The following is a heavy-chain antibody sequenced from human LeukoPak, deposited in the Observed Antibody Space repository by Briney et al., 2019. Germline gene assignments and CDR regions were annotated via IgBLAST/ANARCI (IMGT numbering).Heavy chain of an antibody. Sequence: SETLSLTCTVSGGPISNYCEFWGWLPPPPGLGGEYFVCLCYSWPTYYNPSLKSRVSMSVDRSKNQFSLKLSSVTAADTAVCYCARHYYDSSGYRRDYYFDYWGQGTLVTVSS. CDR2: LCYSWPT. D-gene: IGHD3-22*01. J-gene: IGHJ4*02. CDR3: ARHYYDSSGYRRDYYFDY. CDR1: GGPISNYCEF. V-gene: IGHV4-39*01.